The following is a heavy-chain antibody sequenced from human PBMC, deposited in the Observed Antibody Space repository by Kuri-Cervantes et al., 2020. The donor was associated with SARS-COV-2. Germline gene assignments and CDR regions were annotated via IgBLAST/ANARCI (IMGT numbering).Heavy chain of an antibody. CDR2: INPNSGGT. V-gene: IGHV1-2*04. D-gene: IGHD3-10*01. CDR1: GYTFTGYY. Sequence: ASVKVSCKASGYTFTGYYMHWVRQAPGQGPEWMGWINPNSGGTNYAQKFQGWVTMTRDTSISTAYMELSRLRSDDAAVYYCARASVRGIIITYHSYGMDVWGQGTTVTVSS. CDR3: ARASVRGIIITYHSYGMDV. J-gene: IGHJ6*02.